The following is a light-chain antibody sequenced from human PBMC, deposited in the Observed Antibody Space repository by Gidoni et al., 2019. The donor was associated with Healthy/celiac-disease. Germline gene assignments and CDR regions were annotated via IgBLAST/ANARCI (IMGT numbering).Light chain of an antibody. V-gene: IGKV1-9*01. J-gene: IGKJ4*01. CDR3: QQLNSYPLT. CDR1: QGISSY. Sequence: DIQLTQSPSFLSASVGDRVTITCRASQGISSYLAWYQQKPGKAPKLLIYAASTFQSGVPSRFSGSGSWTEFTLTTISLQPEDFATYYCQQLNSYPLTFGGGTKVEIK. CDR2: AAS.